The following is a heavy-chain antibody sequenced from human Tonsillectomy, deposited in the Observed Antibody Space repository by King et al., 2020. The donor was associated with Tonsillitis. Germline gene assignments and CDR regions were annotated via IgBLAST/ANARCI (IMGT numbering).Heavy chain of an antibody. CDR2: LYYSGST. J-gene: IGHJ4*02. CDR1: GGPISSGGYS. D-gene: IGHD4-17*01. Sequence: QLQESGPGLVKPSQTLSLTCAVSGGPISSGGYSWSWIRQPPGKGLEWIGYLYYSGSTYYNPSLKSRVTISVDTSKNQFSLKLSSVTAADTAVYYCARGVAYGDYPDYWGQGTLVTVSS. CDR3: ARGVAYGDYPDY. V-gene: IGHV4-30-4*07.